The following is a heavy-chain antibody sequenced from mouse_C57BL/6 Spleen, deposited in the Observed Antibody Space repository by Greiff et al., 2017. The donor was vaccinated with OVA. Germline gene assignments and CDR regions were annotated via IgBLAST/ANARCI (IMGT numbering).Heavy chain of an antibody. J-gene: IGHJ4*01. CDR1: GYTFTSYW. V-gene: IGHV1-53*01. Sequence: QVHVKQSGTELVKPGASVKLSCKASGYTFTSYWMHWVKQRPGQGLEWIGNINPSNGGTNYNEKFKSKATLTVDKSSSTAYMQLSSLTSEDSAVYYCARLGGYSAMDYWGQGTSVTVSS. D-gene: IGHD1-1*02. CDR3: ARLGGYSAMDY. CDR2: INPSNGGT.